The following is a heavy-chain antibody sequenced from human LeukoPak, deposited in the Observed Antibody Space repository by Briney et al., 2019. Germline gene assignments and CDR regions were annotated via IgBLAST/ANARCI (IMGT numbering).Heavy chain of an antibody. CDR2: ISYDGTNK. CDR3: ARDRSLSSFGELFL. J-gene: IGHJ4*02. Sequence: GRSLRLSCAASGFTFRTYADHWVRQAPGKGLEWVAVISYDGTNKYYADSVKGRFTISRDNSKNTLYLQMNTLRSEDTALYYCARDRSLSSFGELFLWGQGTLVTVSS. CDR1: GFTFRTYA. V-gene: IGHV3-30*01. D-gene: IGHD3-10*01.